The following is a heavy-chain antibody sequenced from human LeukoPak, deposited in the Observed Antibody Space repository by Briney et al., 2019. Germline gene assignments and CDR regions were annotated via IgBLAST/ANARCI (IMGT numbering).Heavy chain of an antibody. D-gene: IGHD2-15*01. Sequence: GGSLRLSCAASGFTFDGYAMHWVRLAPGKGLEWVSGITWNSGSIGYADSVKGRFTISRDNAKNSLYLQMNSLKPEDTALYHCAKASLGYCSGGTCYFDYWGQGTLVTVSS. J-gene: IGHJ4*02. V-gene: IGHV3-9*01. CDR3: AKASLGYCSGGTCYFDY. CDR2: ITWNSGSI. CDR1: GFTFDGYA.